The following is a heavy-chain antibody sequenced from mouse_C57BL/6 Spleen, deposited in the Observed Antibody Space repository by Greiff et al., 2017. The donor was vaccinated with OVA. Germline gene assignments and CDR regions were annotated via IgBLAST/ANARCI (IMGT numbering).Heavy chain of an antibody. CDR3: ARRHDSYYFDY. D-gene: IGHD2-4*01. CDR1: GYTFTSYW. Sequence: QVQLQQPGAELVRPGSSVKLSCKASGYTFTSYWMHWVKQRPIQGLEWIGNIDPSDSETHYNQKFKDKATLTVDKSSSTAYMQLSSLTSEDSAVYYCARRHDSYYFDYWGQGTTLTVSS. CDR2: IDPSDSET. V-gene: IGHV1-52*01. J-gene: IGHJ2*01.